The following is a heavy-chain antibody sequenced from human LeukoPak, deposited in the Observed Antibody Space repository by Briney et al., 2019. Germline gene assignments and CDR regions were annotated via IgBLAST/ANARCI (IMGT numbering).Heavy chain of an antibody. CDR3: AKGVSQPKYYFEY. V-gene: IGHV3-23*01. D-gene: IGHD2-2*01. Sequence: PGGSLRLSCAASGFTFTSAMRWVRQAPGKGLEWVSSTTGSGDEAFYADSVKGRFTIFRDNSKNTLYLQMNSLRAEDTAVYYCAKGVSQPKYYFEYWGRGTLVTVSS. CDR2: TTGSGDEA. J-gene: IGHJ4*02. CDR1: GFTFTSA.